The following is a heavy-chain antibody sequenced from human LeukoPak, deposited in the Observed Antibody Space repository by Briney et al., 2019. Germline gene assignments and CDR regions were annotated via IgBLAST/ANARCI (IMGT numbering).Heavy chain of an antibody. CDR2: IKQDGSEK. J-gene: IGHJ3*01. CDR1: GFTFSTYW. CDR3: ARKGEVPTPTINAFDL. V-gene: IGHV3-7*01. Sequence: GGSLRLSCAASGFTFSTYWMSWVRHTPVKGLEWVANIKQDGSEKYYVDSVKGRFSISRDNAQNSLHLQMNSLRGDHTGVYFCARKGEVPTPTINAFDLWGRGTMVTVSS. D-gene: IGHD3-16*01.